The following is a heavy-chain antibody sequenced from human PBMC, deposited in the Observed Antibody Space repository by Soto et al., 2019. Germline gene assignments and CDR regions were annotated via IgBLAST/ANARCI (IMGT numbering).Heavy chain of an antibody. Sequence: QVQLVESGGGLVKPGGSLRLSCAASGFTFSDFYMSWVRQAPGKGLEWISYISRSSSYTNYADSVKGRFTISRDNAKNSLYLQMNSLRAEDTAVVYRPREPFIVYTPMAAFDYWGQGTLATVSS. V-gene: IGHV3-11*05. CDR2: ISRSSSYT. CDR3: PREPFIVYTPMAAFDY. J-gene: IGHJ4*02. CDR1: GFTFSDFY. D-gene: IGHD5-18*01.